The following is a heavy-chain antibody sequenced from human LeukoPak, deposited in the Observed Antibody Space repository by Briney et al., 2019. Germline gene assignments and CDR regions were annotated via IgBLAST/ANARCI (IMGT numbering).Heavy chain of an antibody. CDR3: ARVSWFGELLNDY. Sequence: SVKVSCKASGGTFSSYAISWVRQAPGQGLEWMGGIIPIFGTANYAQKFQGRVTMTTDTSTSTAYMELRSLRSDDTAVYYCARVSWFGELLNDYWGQGTLVTVSS. CDR1: GGTFSSYA. CDR2: IIPIFGTA. J-gene: IGHJ4*02. V-gene: IGHV1-69*05. D-gene: IGHD3-10*01.